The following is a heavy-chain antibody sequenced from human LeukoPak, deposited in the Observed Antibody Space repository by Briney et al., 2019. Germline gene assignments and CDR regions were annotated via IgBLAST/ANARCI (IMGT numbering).Heavy chain of an antibody. J-gene: IGHJ4*02. V-gene: IGHV1-2*02. CDR2: INPNSGGT. Sequence: GASVKVSCKASGYTFNRYAMNWVRQAPGQGLEWMGWINPNSGGTNYAQKFQGRVTMTRDTSISTAYMELSRLRSDDTAVYYCASVGGSYYDFWSGYSTTFFDYWGQGTLVTVSS. CDR1: GYTFNRYA. D-gene: IGHD3-3*01. CDR3: ASVGGSYYDFWSGYSTTFFDY.